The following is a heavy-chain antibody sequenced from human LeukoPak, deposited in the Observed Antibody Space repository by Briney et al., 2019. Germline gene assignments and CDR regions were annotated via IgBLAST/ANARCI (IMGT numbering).Heavy chain of an antibody. CDR2: ISAYNGNT. V-gene: IGHV1-18*01. CDR1: GYTFTSYG. J-gene: IGHJ4*02. CDR3: AGECSSTSCRHSRYYFDY. D-gene: IGHD2-2*01. Sequence: ASVTVSCKASGYTFTSYGISWVRQAPGQGLEWMGWISAYNGNTNYAQKLQGRVTMTTDTSTSTAYMELRSLRSDDTAVYYCAGECSSTSCRHSRYYFDYWGQGTLVTVSS.